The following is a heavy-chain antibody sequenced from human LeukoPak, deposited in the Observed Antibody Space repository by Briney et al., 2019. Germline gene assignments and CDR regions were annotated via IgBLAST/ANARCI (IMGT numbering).Heavy chain of an antibody. Sequence: PGGSLRLSCAASGFTFSFYSMNWVRQAPGKGLEWVSYIISSSTTIYYADSVKGRYTISRDNAKNSWSLQKNSLRAEDTAVYYCARDIDFDYWGQGTLVTVSS. CDR3: ARDIDFDY. D-gene: IGHD2-15*01. V-gene: IGHV3-48*01. CDR1: GFTFSFYS. J-gene: IGHJ4*02. CDR2: IISSSTTI.